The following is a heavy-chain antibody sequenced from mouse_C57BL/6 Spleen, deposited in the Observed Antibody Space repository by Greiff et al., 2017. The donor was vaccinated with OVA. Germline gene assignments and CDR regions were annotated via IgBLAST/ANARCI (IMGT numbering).Heavy chain of an antibody. CDR2: ISYDGSN. J-gene: IGHJ1*03. D-gene: IGHD2-5*01. Sequence: ESGPGLVKPSQSLSLTCSVTGYSITSGYYWNWIRQFPGNKLEWMGYISYDGSNNYNPSLKNRISITRDTSKNQFFLKLNSVTTEDTATYYCARDYSNPWYFDVWGTGTTVTVSS. CDR1: GYSITSGYY. CDR3: ARDYSNPWYFDV. V-gene: IGHV3-6*01.